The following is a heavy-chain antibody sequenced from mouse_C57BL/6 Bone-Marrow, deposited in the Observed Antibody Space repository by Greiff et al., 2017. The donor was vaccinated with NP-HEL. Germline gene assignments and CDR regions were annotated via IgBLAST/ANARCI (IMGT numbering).Heavy chain of an antibody. V-gene: IGHV1-4*01. Sequence: VKLMESGAELARPGASVKMSCKASGYTFTSYTMHWVKQRPGQGLEWIGYINPSSGYTKYNQKFKDKATLTADKSSSTAYMQLSSLTSEDSAVYYCARETPIDVITTGVARYFDVWGTGTTVTVSS. J-gene: IGHJ1*03. CDR2: INPSSGYT. CDR1: GYTFTSYT. D-gene: IGHD1-1*01. CDR3: ARETPIDVITTGVARYFDV.